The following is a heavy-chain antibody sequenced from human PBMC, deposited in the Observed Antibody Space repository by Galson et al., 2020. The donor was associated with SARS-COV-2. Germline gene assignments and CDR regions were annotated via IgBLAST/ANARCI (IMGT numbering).Heavy chain of an antibody. J-gene: IGHJ4*02. CDR1: GFTFSSYR. Sequence: GEYLKISCAASGFTFSSYRMNWVRQAPGKGLEWVSYIGGSGSTIFYADSVKGRFTISRDNANNSLYLQRNRLRDEDTAVYYCARVRSSGSYFPVWGQGTLVTVSS. CDR3: ARVRSSGSYFPV. D-gene: IGHD1-26*01. CDR2: IGGSGSTI. V-gene: IGHV3-48*02.